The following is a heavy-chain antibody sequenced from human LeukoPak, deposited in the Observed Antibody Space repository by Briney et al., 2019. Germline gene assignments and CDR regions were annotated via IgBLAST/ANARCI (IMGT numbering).Heavy chain of an antibody. CDR3: PTIRSISWYIVY. CDR1: GFTFSSYA. D-gene: IGHD6-13*01. V-gene: IGHV3-23*01. J-gene: IGHJ4*02. Sequence: PGGALRLSGAASGFTFSSYAMSWVRQARGKGLEWVSAISGSGGSTYYADSVKGRFTISRDNSKNTLYLQMNSLRAEDTAVYYCPTIRSISWYIVYWGQGTLVTVSS. CDR2: ISGSGGST.